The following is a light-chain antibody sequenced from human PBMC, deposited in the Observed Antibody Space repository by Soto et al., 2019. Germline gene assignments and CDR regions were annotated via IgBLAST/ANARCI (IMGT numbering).Light chain of an antibody. J-gene: IGKJ2*01. CDR3: HKYVNFPYT. CDR1: QSVPSDW. CDR2: GAS. Sequence: EIVLTQSPGTLSLSPGERATLSCRASQSVPSDWLAWYRHKPGQAPRLLIYGASSRATGVPDRVSGSGSGTDFTLTINRLETEDFAVYYCHKYVNFPYTCGQGTKLDIK. V-gene: IGKV3-20*01.